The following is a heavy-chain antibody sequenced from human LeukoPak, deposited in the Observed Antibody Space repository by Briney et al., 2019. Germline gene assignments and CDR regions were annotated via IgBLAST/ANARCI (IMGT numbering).Heavy chain of an antibody. V-gene: IGHV3-11*05. D-gene: IGHD3-10*01. CDR2: ISGRNYI. J-gene: IGHJ4*02. CDR1: GFTFGDYA. Sequence: GRSLRLSCTASGFTFGDYAMSWIRQAPGKGLEWVSYISGRNYITYADSVKGRFTISRDNAKNSLFVQMNSLRAEDTAVYYCARVRGGNFDFWGQGTLVTVSS. CDR3: ARVRGGNFDF.